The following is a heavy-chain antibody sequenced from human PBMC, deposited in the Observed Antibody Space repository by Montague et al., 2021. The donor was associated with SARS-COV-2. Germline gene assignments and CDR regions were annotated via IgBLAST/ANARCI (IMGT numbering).Heavy chain of an antibody. D-gene: IGHD7-27*01. Sequence: PALVKPTQTLTPTCTFSGFSLSTSGVGVGWIRQPPGKALEWLALXYWDDDKRYSPSLKSRLTITKDTSKNQVVLTMTNMDPVDTATYYCAHRRPLWGYFDYWGQGTLVTVSS. CDR1: GFSLSTSGVG. CDR2: XYWDDDK. J-gene: IGHJ4*02. V-gene: IGHV2-5*02. CDR3: AHRRPLWGYFDY.